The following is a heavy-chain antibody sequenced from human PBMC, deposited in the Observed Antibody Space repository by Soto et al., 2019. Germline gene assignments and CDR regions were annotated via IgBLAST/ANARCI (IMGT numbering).Heavy chain of an antibody. D-gene: IGHD4-17*01. Sequence: EVQLVESGGGLVQPGGSLKLSCAASGFTFSGSAMHWVRQASGQGLEWVGRIRSKANSYSTAYAASVKGRFTSSRDDSKNTAYLQMNSLKTEDTAVYYCTSRPRMGSGRYGDYYYYYMDVGGKETTVTVSS. J-gene: IGHJ6*03. CDR2: IRSKANSYST. CDR1: GFTFSGSA. CDR3: TSRPRMGSGRYGDYYYYYMDV. V-gene: IGHV3-73*01.